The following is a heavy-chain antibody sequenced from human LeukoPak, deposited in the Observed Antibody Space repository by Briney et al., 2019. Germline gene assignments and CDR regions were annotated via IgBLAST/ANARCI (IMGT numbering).Heavy chain of an antibody. J-gene: IGHJ4*02. CDR2: ISYDGSNK. Sequence: GGSLRLSCAASGFTFSSYGIHWVRQAPGKGLEWVAVISYDGSNKYYADSVKGRFTISRDNSKNTLYLQMNSLRAEDTAVYYCARDGARLWYSSGWRPYPDYWGQGTLVTVSS. CDR1: GFTFSSYG. V-gene: IGHV3-30*03. CDR3: ARDGARLWYSSGWRPYPDY. D-gene: IGHD6-19*01.